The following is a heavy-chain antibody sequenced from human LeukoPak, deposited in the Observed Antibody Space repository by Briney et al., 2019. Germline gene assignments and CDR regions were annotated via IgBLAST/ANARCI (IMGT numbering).Heavy chain of an antibody. J-gene: IGHJ4*02. D-gene: IGHD3-3*01. CDR1: GFILSNAW. CDR2: VKSKSEGGTT. V-gene: IGHV3-15*07. Sequence: GGSLTLSCAASGFILSNAWMNWVRQSPGKGLEWVGHVKSKSEGGTTDYSEPVKGRFTISRDESKATLDPQMDSLRAEDTAVYYCTTDRITIYGVVVPFDFWGQGILVTVSS. CDR3: TTDRITIYGVVVPFDF.